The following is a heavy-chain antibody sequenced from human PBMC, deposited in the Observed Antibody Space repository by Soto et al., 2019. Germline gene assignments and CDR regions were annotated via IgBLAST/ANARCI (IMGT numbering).Heavy chain of an antibody. CDR3: ARDRGYQLRYYYYYGMDV. CDR1: GGTFSSYA. J-gene: IGHJ6*02. CDR2: IIPIFGTA. Sequence: QVQLVQSGAEVKKPGSSVKVXCKASGGTFSSYAISWVRQAPGQGLEWMGGIIPIFGTANYAQKFQGRVTITADESTSTAYMELSSLRSEDTAVYYCARDRGYQLRYYYYYGMDVWGQGTTVTVSS. D-gene: IGHD2-2*01. V-gene: IGHV1-69*12.